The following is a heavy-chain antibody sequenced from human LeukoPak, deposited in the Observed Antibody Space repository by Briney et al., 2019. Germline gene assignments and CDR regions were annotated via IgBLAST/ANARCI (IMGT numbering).Heavy chain of an antibody. CDR1: GGSISSYY. CDR2: IYYSGST. Sequence: PSETLSLTCTVSGGSISSYYWSWIRQPPGKGLEWIGYIYYSGSTNYNPSLKSRVTISVDTSKNQFSLKLSSVTAADTAVYYCARGNGQYYDILTGYYEPTNYFDYWGQGTLVTVSS. V-gene: IGHV4-59*01. CDR3: ARGNGQYYDILTGYYEPTNYFDY. D-gene: IGHD3-9*01. J-gene: IGHJ4*02.